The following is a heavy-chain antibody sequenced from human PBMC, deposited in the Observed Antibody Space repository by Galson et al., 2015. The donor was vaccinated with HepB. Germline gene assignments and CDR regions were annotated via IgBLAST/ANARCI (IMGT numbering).Heavy chain of an antibody. CDR2: IIPIFGTT. CDR1: GGTFSSHA. Sequence: SVKVSCKASGGTFSSHAISWVRQAPGQGLEWMGAIIPIFGTTNDAQKFQGRVTITADESMSTAYMELSSLRSEDTALYYCAILVVATTPHFYYYMDVWGKGTTVTVSS. CDR3: AILVVATTPHFYYYMDV. D-gene: IGHD5-12*01. J-gene: IGHJ6*03. V-gene: IGHV1-69*13.